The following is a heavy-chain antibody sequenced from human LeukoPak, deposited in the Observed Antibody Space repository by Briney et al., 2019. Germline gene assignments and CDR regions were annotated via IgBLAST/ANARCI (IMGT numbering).Heavy chain of an antibody. D-gene: IGHD6-13*01. V-gene: IGHV1-2*02. J-gene: IGHJ4*02. CDR2: INPNSGGT. CDR3: ARDDVSNWSSDFDY. Sequence: ASVKVSCEASGYTFTNYYVHWVRQAPGQGLEWMGWINPNSGGTNYAQKFQGRVTMTGDTSISTAYMELSSLRSDDTAIYYCARDDVSNWSSDFDYWGQGTLVTVSS. CDR1: GYTFTNYY.